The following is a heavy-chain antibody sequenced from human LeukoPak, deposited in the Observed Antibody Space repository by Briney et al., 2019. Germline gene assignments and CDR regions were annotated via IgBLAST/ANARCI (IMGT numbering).Heavy chain of an antibody. Sequence: HPGGSLRLSCAASGFTFSSYAMHWVRQAPGKGLEWVAVISYDGSNKYYADSVKGRFTISRDDSKNTLYLQMNSLRGDDTAVYYCAKDGTSYYYIYYWGQGTLVTVSS. CDR3: AKDGTSYYYIYY. D-gene: IGHD2/OR15-2a*01. CDR2: ISYDGSNK. J-gene: IGHJ4*02. CDR1: GFTFSSYA. V-gene: IGHV3-30*04.